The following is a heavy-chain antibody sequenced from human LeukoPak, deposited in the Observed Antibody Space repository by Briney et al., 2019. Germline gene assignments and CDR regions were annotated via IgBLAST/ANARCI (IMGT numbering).Heavy chain of an antibody. CDR2: IYYSGST. V-gene: IGHV4-59*01. Sequence: SETLSLTCTVSGGSISSYYWSWIRQPPGKGLEWIGYIYYSGSTNYNPSLKSRVTISVDTSKNQFSLKLSSVTAADTAVYYCARTYCSSTSCYRRYYYYMDVWGKGTTVTVSS. CDR3: ARTYCSSTSCYRRYYYYMDV. D-gene: IGHD2-2*01. J-gene: IGHJ6*03. CDR1: GGSISSYY.